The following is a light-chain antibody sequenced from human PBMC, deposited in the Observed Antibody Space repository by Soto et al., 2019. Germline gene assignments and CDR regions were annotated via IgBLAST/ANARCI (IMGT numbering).Light chain of an antibody. V-gene: IGKV1-8*01. J-gene: IGKJ2*01. CDR2: AAS. Sequence: AIRMTQSPSSLSASTGDRVTITCRASQGISSYLAWYQQKPGKAPKLLIYAASTLQSGVPSRFSGSGSGTDFTLTIRCLQAEDFAAYYWQQYDSWYTFGQGNKLEIK. CDR3: QQYDSWYT. CDR1: QGISSY.